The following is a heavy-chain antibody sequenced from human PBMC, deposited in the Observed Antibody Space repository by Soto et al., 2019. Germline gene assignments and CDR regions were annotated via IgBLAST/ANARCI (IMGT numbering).Heavy chain of an antibody. D-gene: IGHD2-2*03. Sequence: SETLSLTCAVYGGSFSGYYWGWIRQPPGKGLEWIAEINHSGSTNYNPSLKSRVTITRGTAASTAYMELSSRRSEDTAVYYCAREEAGYCSSTSCYVIHVAFDIWGQGTMVTVSS. V-gene: IGHV4-34*01. CDR2: INHSGST. CDR3: AREEAGYCSSTSCYVIHVAFDI. CDR1: GGSFSGYY. J-gene: IGHJ3*02.